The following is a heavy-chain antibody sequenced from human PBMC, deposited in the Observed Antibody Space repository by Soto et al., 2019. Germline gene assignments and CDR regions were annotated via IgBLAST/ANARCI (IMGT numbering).Heavy chain of an antibody. V-gene: IGHV1-18*01. D-gene: IGHD3-10*01. CDR1: GYIFTNYD. CDR2: VSGYNGNT. Sequence: QVQLVQSETEVKKPGASVKVSCKASGYIFTNYDITWVRQAPGQGLEWMGWVSGYNGNTKYAQKFQDRVTMTTDTSTSTVYMELRSVRSDDTAVYYCVRFGSAPYYYYGVDVWGQGTTVFVSS. CDR3: VRFGSAPYYYYGVDV. J-gene: IGHJ6*02.